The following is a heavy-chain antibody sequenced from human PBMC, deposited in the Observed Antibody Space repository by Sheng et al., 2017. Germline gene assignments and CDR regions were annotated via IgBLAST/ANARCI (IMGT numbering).Heavy chain of an antibody. CDR1: GYTFTSYG. D-gene: IGHD6-6*01. V-gene: IGHV1-18*01. CDR2: ISAYNGNT. J-gene: IGHJ6*03. Sequence: QVQLVQSGAEVKKPGASVKVSCKASGYTFTSYGISWVRQAPGQGLEWMGWISAYNGNTNYAQKLQGRVTMTTDTSTSTAYMELRSLRSDDTAVYYCASGIAARPQTRHNYYYYYYMDVWGQGTTVTVSS. CDR3: ASGIAARPQTRHNYYYYYYMDV.